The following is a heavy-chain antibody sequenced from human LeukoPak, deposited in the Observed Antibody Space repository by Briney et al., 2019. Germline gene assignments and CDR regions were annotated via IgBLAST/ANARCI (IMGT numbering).Heavy chain of an antibody. J-gene: IGHJ5*02. CDR1: GYTFTSYD. Sequence: GASVKVSCKASGYTFTSYDINWVRQATGQGLEWMGWMNPNSGNTGCAQKFQGRVTMTRNTSISTAYMELSSLRSEDTAVYYCARKRVIAAAGTGPGWWFDPWGQGTLVTVSS. D-gene: IGHD6-13*01. CDR3: ARKRVIAAAGTGPGWWFDP. CDR2: MNPNSGNT. V-gene: IGHV1-8*01.